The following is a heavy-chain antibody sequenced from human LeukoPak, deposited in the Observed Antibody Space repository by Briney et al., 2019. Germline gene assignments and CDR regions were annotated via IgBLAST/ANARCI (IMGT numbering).Heavy chain of an antibody. CDR2: ISSSGSTI. CDR1: GFTFSDYY. J-gene: IGHJ3*02. CDR3: ARDGGCGVRGVIMCGAFDI. Sequence: GGSLRLSCAASGFTFSDYYMSWIRQAPGKGLEWVSYISSSGSTIYYADSVKGRFTISRDNAKNSLYLQMNSLRAEDTAVYYCARDGGCGVRGVIMCGAFDIWGQGTMVTVSS. D-gene: IGHD3-10*01. V-gene: IGHV3-11*01.